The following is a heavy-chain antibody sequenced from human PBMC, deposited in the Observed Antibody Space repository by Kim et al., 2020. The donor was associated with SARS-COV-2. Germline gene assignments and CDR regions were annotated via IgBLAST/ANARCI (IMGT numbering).Heavy chain of an antibody. V-gene: IGHV3-7*01. J-gene: IGHJ5*02. CDR3: AREGYSSLSDWFDP. D-gene: IGHD6-13*01. Sequence: VDSVKGRFTISRDNAKNSLYLQMNSLRAEDTAVYYCAREGYSSLSDWFDPWGQGTLVTVSS.